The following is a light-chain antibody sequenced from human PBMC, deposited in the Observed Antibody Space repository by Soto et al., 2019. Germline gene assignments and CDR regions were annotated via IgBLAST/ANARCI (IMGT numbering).Light chain of an antibody. Sequence: QSVLSQPPSASGTPGQSVTISCSGSSSNIGSNYVYWYQQLPGTAPKLLIYSNNQRPSGVPDRFSGSKFGSSASLAISGLRSEDEAAYYCAAWDDSLSGHVVFGGGTKLT. CDR2: SNN. J-gene: IGLJ2*01. V-gene: IGLV1-47*02. CDR1: SSNIGSNY. CDR3: AAWDDSLSGHVV.